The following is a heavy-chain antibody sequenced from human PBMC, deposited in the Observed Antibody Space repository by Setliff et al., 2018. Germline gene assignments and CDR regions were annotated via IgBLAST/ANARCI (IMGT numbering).Heavy chain of an antibody. CDR1: GGSISSGSYY. Sequence: SETLSLTCTVSGGSISSGSYYWSWIRQPPGKGLEWIGSIYYSGSTYYNPSLKSRVTISVDTSKNQFSLNLNSVTAADTAVYYCARDLYSSSSGGFYYYYYYMGVWGKGTTVTVSS. V-gene: IGHV4-39*07. J-gene: IGHJ6*03. D-gene: IGHD6-6*01. CDR2: IYYSGST. CDR3: ARDLYSSSSGGFYYYYYYMGV.